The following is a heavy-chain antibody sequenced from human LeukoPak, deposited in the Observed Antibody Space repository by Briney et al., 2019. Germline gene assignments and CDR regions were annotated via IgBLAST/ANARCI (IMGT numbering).Heavy chain of an antibody. Sequence: TSETLSLTCSVSGGSISSYYWSWIRQPPGKGLEWIGYINYSGSTNYNPSLKSRVTISVDTSKNQFSLKLSSVTAADTAVYYCARVTRKRDLGDAFDIWGQGTMVTVSS. CDR3: ARVTRKRDLGDAFDI. CDR2: INYSGST. V-gene: IGHV4-59*01. CDR1: GGSISSYY. J-gene: IGHJ3*02. D-gene: IGHD1-14*01.